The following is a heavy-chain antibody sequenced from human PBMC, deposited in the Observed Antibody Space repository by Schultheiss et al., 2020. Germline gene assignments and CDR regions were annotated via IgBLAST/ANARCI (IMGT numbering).Heavy chain of an antibody. D-gene: IGHD4-17*01. V-gene: IGHV3-48*02. J-gene: IGHJ4*02. CDR1: GFIFSNYC. CDR2: ISSSSSTI. CDR3: ARDSAHDYGALPLDY. Sequence: GESLKISCDASGFIFSNYCMNWVRQAPGKGLEWVSYISSSSSTIYYADSVKGRFTISRDNAKNSLYLQMNSLRDEDTAVYYCARDSAHDYGALPLDYWGQGTLVTVSS.